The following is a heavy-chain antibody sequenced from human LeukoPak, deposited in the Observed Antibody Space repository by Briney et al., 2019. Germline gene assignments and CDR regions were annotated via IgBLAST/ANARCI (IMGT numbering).Heavy chain of an antibody. CDR3: AKDRAWGNYFDY. CDR2: IKPDGSST. Sequence: PGGSLRLSCAASGFTFSSFWMYWVRQVPGEGLVWVSRIKPDGSSTSYADSVKGRFTITRDNSKNTLYLQMNSLRAEDTAVYYCAKDRAWGNYFDYWGQGTLVTVSS. J-gene: IGHJ4*02. CDR1: GFTFSSFW. V-gene: IGHV3-74*01. D-gene: IGHD7-27*01.